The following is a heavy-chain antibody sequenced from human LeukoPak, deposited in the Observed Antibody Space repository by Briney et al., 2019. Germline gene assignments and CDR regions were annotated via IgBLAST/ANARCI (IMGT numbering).Heavy chain of an antibody. D-gene: IGHD3-22*01. Sequence: SETLSLTCTVSGGSISSGGYYWSWIRQHPGKGLEWIGYIYYSGSTYYNPSLKSRVTISVDTSKNQFSLKLSSVTAADTAVYYCARERAYYDSSGYPSPDAFDIWGQGTMVTVFS. CDR1: GGSISSGGYY. J-gene: IGHJ3*02. V-gene: IGHV4-31*03. CDR2: IYYSGST. CDR3: ARERAYYDSSGYPSPDAFDI.